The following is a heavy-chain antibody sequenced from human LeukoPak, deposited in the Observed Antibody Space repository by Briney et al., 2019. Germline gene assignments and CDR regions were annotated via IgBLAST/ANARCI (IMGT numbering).Heavy chain of an antibody. CDR1: GYTFTSYG. V-gene: IGHV1-18*01. CDR2: ISAYNGNT. CDR3: ARDMAGGAVAGTFDY. J-gene: IGHJ4*02. Sequence: GASVKVSCKASGYTFTSYGISWVRQAPGQGLEWMGWISAYNGNTNYAQKLQGRVTMTTDTSTSTAYMELRSLRSDDTAVYYCARDMAGGAVAGTFDYWDQGTLVTVSS. D-gene: IGHD6-19*01.